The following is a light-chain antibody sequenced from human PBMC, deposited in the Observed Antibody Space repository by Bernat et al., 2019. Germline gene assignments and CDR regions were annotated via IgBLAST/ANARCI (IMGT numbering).Light chain of an antibody. J-gene: IGLJ1*01. CDR2: DVS. CDR3: SSFTTPDTYV. Sequence: QSALTQPASVAGSPGQSITISCTGTRSDVGRYKYVSWYQQYPGKAPKLLIYDVSNRPSGVSSRFSGSKSGNTASITSSGLQAEDEADYYCSSFTTPDTYVFGTGTEVTVL. V-gene: IGLV2-14*03. CDR1: RSDVGRYKY.